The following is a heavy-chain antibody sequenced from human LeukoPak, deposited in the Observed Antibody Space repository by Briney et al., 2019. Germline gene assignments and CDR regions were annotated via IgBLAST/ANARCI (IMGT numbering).Heavy chain of an antibody. CDR2: IYPGDSDT. CDR3: ARLHPLSGALSYYYYYMDV. V-gene: IGHV5-51*01. J-gene: IGHJ6*03. D-gene: IGHD4/OR15-4a*01. CDR1: GYSFTTYW. Sequence: PGESLKISCKGSGYSFTTYWIGWVRQMPGKGLEWMGIIYPGDSDTRYSPSFQGQVTISADKSMNTAYLQWSSLKASDTAIYYCARLHPLSGALSYYYYYMDVWGKGTTVTVSS.